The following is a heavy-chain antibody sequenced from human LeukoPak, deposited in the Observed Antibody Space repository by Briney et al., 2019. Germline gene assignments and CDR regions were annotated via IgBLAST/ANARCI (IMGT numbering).Heavy chain of an antibody. Sequence: ASVKVSCKASGYTFTSYDINWVRQATGQGLEWMGWMNPNSGNRGYAQKFQGRVTMTRDTSISTAYIELSSLRSEDTAVYYCARGSIEVAGGVDYWGQGTLVTVSS. CDR2: MNPNSGNR. CDR1: GYTFTSYD. J-gene: IGHJ4*02. CDR3: ARGSIEVAGGVDY. V-gene: IGHV1-8*01. D-gene: IGHD6-19*01.